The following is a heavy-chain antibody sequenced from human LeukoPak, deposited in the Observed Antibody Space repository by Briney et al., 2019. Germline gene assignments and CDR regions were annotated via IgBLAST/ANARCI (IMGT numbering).Heavy chain of an antibody. Sequence: PSETLSLTCTVSGYSISSSYYWGWIRQPPGKGLEWIGNIYHSGSTYYNPSLRSPVTISVDTSKNQFSMKLNSVTAADTAVYYCARIVMYYLYMDVWGKGTTVTVSS. CDR3: ARIVMYYLYMDV. V-gene: IGHV4-38-2*02. J-gene: IGHJ6*03. CDR1: GYSISSSYY. CDR2: IYHSGST. D-gene: IGHD1-26*01.